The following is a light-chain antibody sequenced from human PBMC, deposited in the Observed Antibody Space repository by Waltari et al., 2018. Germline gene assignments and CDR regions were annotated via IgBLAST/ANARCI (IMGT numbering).Light chain of an antibody. J-gene: IGKJ4*01. Sequence: EIVLTQSPGTLSLSPGERATLSCRATQSVSHSNLAWYQQKGGQAPRRLIYGASIRATGIPDRFSGSGSGTDFTLSISRLEPEDYGVYYCQQYAGSPITFGGGTKVEI. V-gene: IGKV3-20*01. CDR1: QSVSHSN. CDR2: GAS. CDR3: QQYAGSPIT.